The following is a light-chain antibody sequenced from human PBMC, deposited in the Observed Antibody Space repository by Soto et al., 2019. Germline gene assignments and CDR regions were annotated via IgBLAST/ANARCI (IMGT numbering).Light chain of an antibody. CDR2: DAS. V-gene: IGKV1-5*01. Sequence: DIQITQSPSTLSASVGDRVTITCRASQSISSWLAWYQQKPGKAPKLLIYDASSLESGVPSRFSGGGSGTEFTLTISSLKPDDFATYYCQQYQSYSRTFGQGTKVDIK. CDR3: QQYQSYSRT. CDR1: QSISSW. J-gene: IGKJ1*01.